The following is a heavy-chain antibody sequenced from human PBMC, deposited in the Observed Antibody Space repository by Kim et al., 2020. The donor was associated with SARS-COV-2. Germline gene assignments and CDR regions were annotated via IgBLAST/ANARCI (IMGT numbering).Heavy chain of an antibody. CDR3: ARMSGLLWFGELLYNYYYGMVV. CDR2: IYYSGST. CDR1: GGSISSYY. Sequence: SETLSLTCTVSGGSISSYYWSWIRQPPGKGLEWIGYIYYSGSTNYNPSLKSRVTISVDTSKNQFSLKLSSVTAADTAVYYCARMSGLLWFGELLYNYYYGMVVWGQGTTVPVSS. D-gene: IGHD3-10*01. J-gene: IGHJ6*02. V-gene: IGHV4-59*08.